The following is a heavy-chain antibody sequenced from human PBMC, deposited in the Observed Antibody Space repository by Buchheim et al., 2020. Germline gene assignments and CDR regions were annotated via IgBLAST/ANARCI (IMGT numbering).Heavy chain of an antibody. J-gene: IGHJ6*02. CDR1: GFTFSDYY. Sequence: QVQLVESGGGLVKPGGSLRLSCAASGFTFSDYYMSWIRQAPGKGLEWVSYISSSSSYTNYADSVKGRFTISRDNAKNSLYLQMNSLRAEDTAVYYCARDPIYCSGGSCRYYYYGMDVWGQGTT. V-gene: IGHV3-11*06. D-gene: IGHD2-15*01. CDR3: ARDPIYCSGGSCRYYYYGMDV. CDR2: ISSSSSYT.